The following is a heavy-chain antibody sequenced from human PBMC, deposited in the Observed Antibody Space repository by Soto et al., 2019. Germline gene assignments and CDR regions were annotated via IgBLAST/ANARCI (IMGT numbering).Heavy chain of an antibody. V-gene: IGHV1-69*13. D-gene: IGHD4-4*01. CDR1: GGTFSSYA. CDR3: ARSKPTVTARGVGYYGMGV. Sequence: ASVKVSCKASGGTFSSYAISWVRQAPGQGLEWMGGIIPIFGTANYAQKFQGRVTITADESTSTAYMELSSLRSEDTAVYYCARSKPTVTARGVGYYGMGVWGQGTTVTVSS. J-gene: IGHJ6*02. CDR2: IIPIFGTA.